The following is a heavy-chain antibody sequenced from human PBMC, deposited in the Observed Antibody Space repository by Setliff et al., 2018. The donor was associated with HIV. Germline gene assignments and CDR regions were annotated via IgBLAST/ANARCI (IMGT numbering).Heavy chain of an antibody. CDR1: GGSFRNYA. D-gene: IGHD6-19*01. V-gene: IGHV1-69*06. CDR2: IIPLLGTP. CDR3: ARDRSGIAVAAPDAFDV. Sequence: SVKVSCKASGGSFRNYAINWVRQAPGQGLEWMGGIIPLLGTPNYAHKFQGRVTITADKYSSTVYMELSSLRSEDSAVYYCARDRSGIAVAAPDAFDVWGQGTMVTVSS. J-gene: IGHJ3*01.